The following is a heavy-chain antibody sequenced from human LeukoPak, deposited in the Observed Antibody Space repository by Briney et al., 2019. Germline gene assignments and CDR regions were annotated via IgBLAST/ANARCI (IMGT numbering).Heavy chain of an antibody. Sequence: SETLSLTCTVSGGSISSYYWSWIRQPPGKGLEWIGYIYYSGGTNYNPSLKSRVTISVDTSKNQFSLKLSSVTAADTAVYYCARDRTGELWSDYWGQGTLVTVSS. CDR2: IYYSGGT. D-gene: IGHD5-18*01. CDR3: ARDRTGELWSDY. V-gene: IGHV4-59*01. J-gene: IGHJ4*02. CDR1: GGSISSYY.